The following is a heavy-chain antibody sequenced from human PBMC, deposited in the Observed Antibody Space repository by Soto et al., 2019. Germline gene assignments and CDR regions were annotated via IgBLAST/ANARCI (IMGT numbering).Heavy chain of an antibody. D-gene: IGHD5-18*01. Sequence: PSETLSLTCTVSGGSINGYYWSWFRQSPGKGLEWIGYIYCSGSTNCNPSLKSRVTISVDTSKNQFSLKLSSVTAADTAFYYCARNEYNYGPYFDCWGQGTLVTVSS. CDR3: ARNEYNYGPYFDC. V-gene: IGHV4-59*01. CDR2: IYCSGST. CDR1: GGSINGYY. J-gene: IGHJ4*02.